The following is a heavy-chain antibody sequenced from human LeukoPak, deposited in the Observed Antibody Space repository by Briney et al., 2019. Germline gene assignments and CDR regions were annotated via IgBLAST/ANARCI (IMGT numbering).Heavy chain of an antibody. CDR1: GFTVSSNY. CDR3: ARTAAGAFDI. V-gene: IGHV3-66*02. Sequence: GGSLRLSCAASGFTVSSNYMSWVRRAPGKGLEWVSVIYSGGSTYYADSVEGRFTISRDNSKNTLYLQMNSLRAEDTAVYYCARTAAGAFDIWGQGTMVTVSS. J-gene: IGHJ3*02. CDR2: IYSGGST. D-gene: IGHD6-13*01.